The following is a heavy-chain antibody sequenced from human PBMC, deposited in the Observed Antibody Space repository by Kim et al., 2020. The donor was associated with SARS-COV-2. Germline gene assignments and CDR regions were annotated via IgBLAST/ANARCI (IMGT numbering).Heavy chain of an antibody. Sequence: SETLSLTCAVYGGSFSGYYWSWIRQPPGKGLEWIGEINHSGSTNYNPSLKSRVTISVDTSKNQFSLKLSSVTAADTAVYYCARGSGVVVPAARECYYYYGVGVWGHGSTVPVSS. D-gene: IGHD2-2*01. CDR1: GGSFSGYY. J-gene: IGHJ6*02. CDR2: INHSGST. V-gene: IGHV4-34*01. CDR3: ARGSGVVVPAARECYYYYGVGV.